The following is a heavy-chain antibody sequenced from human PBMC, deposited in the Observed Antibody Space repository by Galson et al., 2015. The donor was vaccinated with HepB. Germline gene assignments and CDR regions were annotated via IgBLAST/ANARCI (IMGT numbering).Heavy chain of an antibody. D-gene: IGHD3-22*01. CDR3: AKDPPLITMIVVVIPDDAFDI. Sequence: SLRLSCAASGFTFSSYGMHWVRQAPGKGLEWVAVIWYDGSNKYYADSVKGRFTISRDNSKNTLYLQMNSLRAEDTAVYYCAKDPPLITMIVVVIPDDAFDIWGQGTMVTVSS. J-gene: IGHJ3*02. V-gene: IGHV3-33*06. CDR2: IWYDGSNK. CDR1: GFTFSSYG.